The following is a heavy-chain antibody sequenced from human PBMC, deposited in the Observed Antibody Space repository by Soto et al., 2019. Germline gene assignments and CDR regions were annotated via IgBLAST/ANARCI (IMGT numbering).Heavy chain of an antibody. J-gene: IGHJ6*02. Sequence: PGGSLRLSCAASGFTFDDYTMHWVRQAPWKGLEWLSLISWDGVSSYYADSVKGRFTISRDNSKNSLYLQMNSLRTEDTALYYCAKDISRSYGMEIWGQGTTVT. CDR1: GFTFDDYT. V-gene: IGHV3-43*01. CDR3: AKDISRSYGMEI. CDR2: ISWDGVSS.